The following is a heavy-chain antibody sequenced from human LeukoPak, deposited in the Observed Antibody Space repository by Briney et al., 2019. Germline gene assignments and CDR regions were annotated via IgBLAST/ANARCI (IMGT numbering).Heavy chain of an antibody. CDR1: GFTFSSYG. V-gene: IGHV3-33*01. Sequence: PGGSLRLSCAASGFTFSSYGMHWVRQAPGKGLEWVAVIWYDGSNKYYADSVKGRFTISRDNSKNTLYLQMNSLRAEDTAVYYCARDGVGYGVDTDMIYFDYWGQGTLVTVSS. J-gene: IGHJ4*02. CDR2: IWYDGSNK. D-gene: IGHD5-18*01. CDR3: ARDGVGYGVDTDMIYFDY.